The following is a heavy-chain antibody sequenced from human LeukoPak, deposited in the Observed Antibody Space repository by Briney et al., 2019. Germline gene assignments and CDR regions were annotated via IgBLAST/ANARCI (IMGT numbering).Heavy chain of an antibody. CDR1: GFTFSSYW. CDR3: ARAPGEGWFDP. J-gene: IGHJ5*02. CDR2: IKQDGSEK. D-gene: IGHD4-17*01. V-gene: IGHV3-7*01. Sequence: PGGSLRLSCAASGFTFSSYWMSWVRQAPGKGREGVASIKQDGSEKYYVDSVKGRFTISRDNAKNSLYLQMNSLRAEDTALYYCARAPGEGWFDPWGQGTLVTVSS.